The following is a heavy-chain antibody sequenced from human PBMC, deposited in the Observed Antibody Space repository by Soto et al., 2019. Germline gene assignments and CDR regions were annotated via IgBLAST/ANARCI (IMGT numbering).Heavy chain of an antibody. D-gene: IGHD6-6*01. CDR3: ARAYSISRGMDV. V-gene: IGHV5-51*01. CDR2: IYPRDSDT. CDR1: GYIFTNYW. J-gene: IGHJ6*02. Sequence: GESLKISCKGSGYIFTNYWIAWVRQKPGKGLEWMGIIYPRDSDTGYSPSFQGQVTISADESITTAYLQWSSLKASDTAIYYCARAYSISRGMDVWGQGTTVTVSS.